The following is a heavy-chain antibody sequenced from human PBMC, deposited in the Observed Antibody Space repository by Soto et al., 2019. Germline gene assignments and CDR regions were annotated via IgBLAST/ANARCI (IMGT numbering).Heavy chain of an antibody. D-gene: IGHD5-18*01. Sequence: QVQLVQSGAEVKKPGASVKVSCKASGYTFTSYGISWVRQAPGQGLERMGWISAYNGNTNYAQKFQGRVTMTTDTSTSTAYRELRSLRSDDTAVYYSARPRGYSYGFDYWGQGTLVTVSS. V-gene: IGHV1-18*01. CDR1: GYTFTSYG. CDR2: ISAYNGNT. CDR3: ARPRGYSYGFDY. J-gene: IGHJ4*02.